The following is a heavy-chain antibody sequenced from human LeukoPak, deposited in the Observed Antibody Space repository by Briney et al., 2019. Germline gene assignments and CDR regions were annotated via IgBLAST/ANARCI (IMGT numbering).Heavy chain of an antibody. D-gene: IGHD2-15*01. J-gene: IGHJ6*03. V-gene: IGHV3-30*02. CDR1: GFSFSSYG. CDR2: IRSDGSNK. Sequence: GGSLRLSCAGSGFSFSSYGMHWVRQAPGKGLEWMAFIRSDGSNKYYADSVKGRFTISRDNSKNTLYLQMNSLRADDTARYYCARRAPVDYYYYYMDVWGKGTTVTI. CDR3: ARRAPVDYYYYYMDV.